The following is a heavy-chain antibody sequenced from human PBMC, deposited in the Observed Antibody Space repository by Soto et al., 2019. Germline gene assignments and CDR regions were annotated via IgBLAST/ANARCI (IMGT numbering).Heavy chain of an antibody. CDR1: GFTFSTYS. Sequence: PGGSLRLSCAASGFTFSTYSMNWVRQAPGKGLEWVSYIISSSSTIFYTDSVKGRFTISRDNSKNTLYLQMNSLRAEDTAVYYCAREPSANWFDPWGQGTLVTVSS. V-gene: IGHV3-48*01. CDR3: AREPSANWFDP. J-gene: IGHJ5*02. CDR2: IISSSSTI. D-gene: IGHD6-6*01.